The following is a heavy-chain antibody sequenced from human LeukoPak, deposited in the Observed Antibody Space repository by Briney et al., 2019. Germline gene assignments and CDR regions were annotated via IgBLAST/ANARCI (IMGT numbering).Heavy chain of an antibody. D-gene: IGHD5-12*01. Sequence: SETLSLTCTVSGGSINSYYWSWIRQPPGKGLEWIGYIYYSGSTSYSPSLKSRVTISVDTSKNQFSLKLSSVTAADTAVYYCARAPRYSGYVGYWGQGTLVTVSS. CDR1: GGSINSYY. CDR3: ARAPRYSGYVGY. V-gene: IGHV4-59*12. J-gene: IGHJ4*02. CDR2: IYYSGST.